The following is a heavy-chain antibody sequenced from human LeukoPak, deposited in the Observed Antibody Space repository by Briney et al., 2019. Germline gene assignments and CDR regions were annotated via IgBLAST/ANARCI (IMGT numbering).Heavy chain of an antibody. D-gene: IGHD3-22*01. Sequence: PSETLSLTCSVSGGSIGNSYWNWIRQPPGKGLEWIGNFYNSGTTDYNSSLKSRVTISLDTSKNHFSLRLSSMTAADTAVYYCARSYGGSTYYPFDYWGQGTLVTVSS. CDR3: ARSYGGSTYYPFDY. V-gene: IGHV4-59*01. J-gene: IGHJ4*02. CDR2: FYNSGTT. CDR1: GGSIGNSY.